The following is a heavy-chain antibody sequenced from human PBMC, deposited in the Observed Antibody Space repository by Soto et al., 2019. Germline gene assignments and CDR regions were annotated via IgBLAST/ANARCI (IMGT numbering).Heavy chain of an antibody. CDR1: EFTFSSYA. CDR3: ARRIPRGRYHSGMDV. CDR2: ISFDGRKE. D-gene: IGHD3-16*01. J-gene: IGHJ6*02. Sequence: QLVESGGRGVQPGRSLRLSCEASEFTFSSYAMHWVRQAPGRGLEWVALISFDGRKEYYADSVKGRFIVSRDNSRSRVYLQRDSLRPDATAINYWARRIPRGRYHSGMDVGAKGPRSPSP. V-gene: IGHV3-30*03.